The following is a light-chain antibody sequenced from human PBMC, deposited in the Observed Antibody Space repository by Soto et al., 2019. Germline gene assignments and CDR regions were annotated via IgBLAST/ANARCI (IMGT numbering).Light chain of an antibody. CDR3: QQYDKWPIT. CDR2: DAS. Sequence: EIVMTQSPATLSVSPGDRVTLSCRASQTVSSNLAWYQQKPGQAPRLLIYDASTTATGIPARFSGSESGTEFTLTISSLQSEDCAVYYCQQYDKWPITFGQGTRLE. V-gene: IGKV3-15*01. J-gene: IGKJ5*01. CDR1: QTVSSN.